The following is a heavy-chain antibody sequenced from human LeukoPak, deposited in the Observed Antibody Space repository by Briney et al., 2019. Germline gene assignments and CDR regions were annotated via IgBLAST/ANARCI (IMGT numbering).Heavy chain of an antibody. V-gene: IGHV4-39*07. CDR2: MYYSGNT. CDR3: ARAFGSYQYYFDY. J-gene: IGHJ4*02. D-gene: IGHD1-26*01. Sequence: SETLSLTCTVSGGSISSSSYYWGWIRQPPGKGLEWIGSMYYSGNTYYNPFLESRVTMSVDTSKSQFSLKLSSVTAADTAVYYCARAFGSYQYYFDYWGQGTLVTVSS. CDR1: GGSISSSSYY.